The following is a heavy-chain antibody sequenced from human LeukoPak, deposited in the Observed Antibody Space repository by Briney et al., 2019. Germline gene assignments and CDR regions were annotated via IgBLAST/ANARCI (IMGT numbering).Heavy chain of an antibody. Sequence: ASVKVSCTASGYTLTSYGISWVRQAPGQGLEWMGWISAYNGNTNYAQKLQGRVTMTTDTSTSTAYMELRSLRSDDTAVYYCARVRWYYYDSSGYVHDAFDIWGQGTMVTVSS. V-gene: IGHV1-18*01. D-gene: IGHD3-22*01. CDR3: ARVRWYYYDSSGYVHDAFDI. J-gene: IGHJ3*02. CDR2: ISAYNGNT. CDR1: GYTLTSYG.